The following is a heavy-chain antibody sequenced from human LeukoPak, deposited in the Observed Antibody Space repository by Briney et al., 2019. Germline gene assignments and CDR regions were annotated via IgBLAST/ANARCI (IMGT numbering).Heavy chain of an antibody. V-gene: IGHV3-23*01. Sequence: GGSLRLSCAASGFTFISYAMSWVRQAPGKGLEWVSGISSSGGSTYYADPVKGRFTISRDNSINTLYLQMNSLRAEDTAVYYCAKGQGYVPYWGQGTLVTVSS. CDR3: AKGQGYVPY. J-gene: IGHJ4*02. CDR1: GFTFISYA. D-gene: IGHD3-16*01. CDR2: ISSSGGST.